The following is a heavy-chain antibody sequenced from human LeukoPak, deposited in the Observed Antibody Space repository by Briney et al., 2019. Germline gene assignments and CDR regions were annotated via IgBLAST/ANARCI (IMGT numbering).Heavy chain of an antibody. CDR1: GGSFSGYY. V-gene: IGHV4-34*01. J-gene: IGHJ4*02. Sequence: SETLSLTCAVYGGSFSGYYWSWIRQPPGKGLEWIGEINHSGSTNYNPSLKSRVTISVDTSKNQFSLKLCSVTAADTAVYYCARGGRIAAAGTGYFDYWGQGTLVTVSS. CDR2: INHSGST. CDR3: ARGGRIAAAGTGYFDY. D-gene: IGHD6-13*01.